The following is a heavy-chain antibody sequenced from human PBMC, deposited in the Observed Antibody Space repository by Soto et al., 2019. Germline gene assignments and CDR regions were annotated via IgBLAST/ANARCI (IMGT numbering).Heavy chain of an antibody. CDR1: GFTLSSYA. CDR2: ISGSGGST. Sequence: EVQLLESGGGLVQPGGSLRLSCAASGFTLSSYAMSWVRQAPGKGLEWVSAISGSGGSTYYADSVKGRFTISRDNSKNTLYLQMNSLRAEDTAVYYCTKAVAGVYYFDYWGQGTLVTVSS. CDR3: TKAVAGVYYFDY. V-gene: IGHV3-23*01. J-gene: IGHJ4*02. D-gene: IGHD6-19*01.